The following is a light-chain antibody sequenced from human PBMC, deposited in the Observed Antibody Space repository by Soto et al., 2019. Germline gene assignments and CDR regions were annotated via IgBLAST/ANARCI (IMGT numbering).Light chain of an antibody. CDR2: DAS. CDR3: QKYGSSPIT. Sequence: EIVLTQSPGTLSLSPGERATLSCRASQSVSSSYLAWYQQKPGQAPSLLIYDASSRATGIPDRFSGSGSGTDFTLTISRLEPEDFAVYYCQKYGSSPITFVQGTRLEI. CDR1: QSVSSSY. J-gene: IGKJ5*01. V-gene: IGKV3-20*01.